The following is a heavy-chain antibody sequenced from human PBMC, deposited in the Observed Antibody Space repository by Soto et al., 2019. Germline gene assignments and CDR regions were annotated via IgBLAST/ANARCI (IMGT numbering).Heavy chain of an antibody. CDR2: IYYSGST. CDR1: GGSISSYY. CDR3: ARDSPLWTLKRGMDV. J-gene: IGHJ6*02. D-gene: IGHD1-1*01. Sequence: SETLSLTCTVSGGSISSYYWSWIRQPPGKGLEWIGYIYYSGSTNYNPSLKSRVTISVDTSKNQFSLKLSSVTAADTAVYYCARDSPLWTLKRGMDVWGQGTRVTVSS. V-gene: IGHV4-59*01.